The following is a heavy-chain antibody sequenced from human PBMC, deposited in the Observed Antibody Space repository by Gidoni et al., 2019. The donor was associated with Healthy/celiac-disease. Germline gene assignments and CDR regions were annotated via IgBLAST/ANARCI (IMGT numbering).Heavy chain of an antibody. D-gene: IGHD3-3*01. J-gene: IGHJ4*02. Sequence: QVQLQESGPGLVTPSQTLSLTCTVTGGSISSGGYYWSWIRQHPGKGLEWIGYIYYSGSTYYNPSLKSRVTISVETSKNQFSLKLSSVTAADTAVYYCARAPPNFWSVYNDYWGQGTLVTVSS. CDR1: GGSISSGGYY. CDR2: IYYSGST. V-gene: IGHV4-31*03. CDR3: ARAPPNFWSVYNDY.